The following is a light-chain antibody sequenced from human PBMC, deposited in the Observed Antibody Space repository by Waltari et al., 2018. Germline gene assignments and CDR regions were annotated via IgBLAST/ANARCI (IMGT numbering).Light chain of an antibody. J-gene: IGLJ3*02. CDR3: SSSTSATTHWV. CDR2: EVS. Sequence: QSALTQPASVSGSPGQSITISCTAPSSDVGGHNFVSWYQQPPGKAPKLMIYEVSNRPSGVSNRFSGSKSGNTASLTISGLQAEDDPSYYCSSSTSATTHWVFGGGTALTVL. V-gene: IGLV2-14*01. CDR1: SSDVGGHNF.